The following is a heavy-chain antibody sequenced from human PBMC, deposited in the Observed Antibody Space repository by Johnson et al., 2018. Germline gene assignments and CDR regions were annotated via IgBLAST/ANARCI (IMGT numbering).Heavy chain of an antibody. Sequence: VQLVESGGVVVQPGGSLRLSCAASGFTFDDYTMHWVRQAPGKGLEWVSAISGSGGSTYYADSVKGRFTISRDNSKNTLYLQMNSLRAEDTALYYCAKDFLGYYYYGMDVWGQGTTVTVS. V-gene: IGHV3-23*04. CDR2: ISGSGGST. J-gene: IGHJ6*02. CDR3: AKDFLGYYYYGMDV. D-gene: IGHD3-3*01. CDR1: GFTFDDYT.